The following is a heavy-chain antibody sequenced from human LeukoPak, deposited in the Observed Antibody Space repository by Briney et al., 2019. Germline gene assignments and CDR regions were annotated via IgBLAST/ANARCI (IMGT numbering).Heavy chain of an antibody. D-gene: IGHD3-9*01. CDR3: AKVGSAYYDTLTGYYSGGEVDY. Sequence: GGSLRLSCAASGFTFSSYGMSWVRQAPGKGLEWVSAISGSGGSTYYADSVKGRFTISRDNSKNTLYLQMNSLRAEDTAVYYCAKVGSAYYDTLTGYYSGGEVDYWGQGTLVTVSS. V-gene: IGHV3-23*01. J-gene: IGHJ4*02. CDR2: ISGSGGST. CDR1: GFTFSSYG.